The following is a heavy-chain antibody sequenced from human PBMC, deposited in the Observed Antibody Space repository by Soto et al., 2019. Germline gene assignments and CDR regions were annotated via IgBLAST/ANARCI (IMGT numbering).Heavy chain of an antibody. CDR2: VSSSSSTI. CDR3: SRWSGRWYWDYFDC. J-gene: IGHJ4*01. D-gene: IGHD6-13*01. Sequence: EVQLVESGGGLVQPGGSLRLSCAASGFTFSSYSMNWVRQAPGKGLEWVSYVSSSSSTIYYSDSVKGRFTIAKNNDKNSLYLQINGLKSENTALHYFSRWSGRWYWDYFDCWGQGTLVTVSS. CDR1: GFTFSSYS. V-gene: IGHV3-48*01.